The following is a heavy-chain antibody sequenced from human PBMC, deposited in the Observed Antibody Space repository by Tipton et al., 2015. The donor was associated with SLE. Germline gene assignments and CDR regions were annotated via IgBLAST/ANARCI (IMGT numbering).Heavy chain of an antibody. V-gene: IGHV3-11*04. CDR3: ARGAPPYYYDTDGHYYYMDV. J-gene: IGHJ6*03. CDR1: GFTFSDYY. Sequence: SLRLSCAASGFTFSDYYMTWIRQAPGKGLEWVSDISSSGSTMFYADSVKGRFTISRDNAKNSLYLQINSLRAEDTAEYYCARGAPPYYYDTDGHYYYMDVWGKGTTVAVSS. CDR2: ISSSGSTM. D-gene: IGHD3-22*01.